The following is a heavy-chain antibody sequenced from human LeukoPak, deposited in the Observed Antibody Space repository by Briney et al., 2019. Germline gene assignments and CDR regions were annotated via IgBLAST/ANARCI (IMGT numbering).Heavy chain of an antibody. CDR1: GLTFSSYA. D-gene: IGHD3-16*01. CDR2: ISGSGGYT. J-gene: IGHJ4*02. V-gene: IGHV3-23*01. Sequence: QPGGSLRLSCAASGLTFSSYAMTWVRQAPGKGLEWISAISGSGGYTYYADSVKGRFTISRDNSKNTVYLQMNSLRAEDTAVYYCAKDWGFDYWGQGTVVTVSS. CDR3: AKDWGFDY.